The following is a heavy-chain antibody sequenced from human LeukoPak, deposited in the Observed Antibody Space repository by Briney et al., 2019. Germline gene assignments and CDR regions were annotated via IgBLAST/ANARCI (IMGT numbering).Heavy chain of an antibody. CDR1: GFTLRSYV. CDR2: ISGSGDST. V-gene: IGHV3-23*01. D-gene: IGHD5-18*01. CDR3: ATYRQVMLPFEA. Sequence: PGGSLRLSCVASGFTLRSYVMNWVRQTPGKGLEWVSSISGSGDSTFYADSVKGRFIISRDNSRSTLFLQMNSLRGEDTAIYYCATYRQVMLPFEAWGQGTLVTVSS. J-gene: IGHJ5*02.